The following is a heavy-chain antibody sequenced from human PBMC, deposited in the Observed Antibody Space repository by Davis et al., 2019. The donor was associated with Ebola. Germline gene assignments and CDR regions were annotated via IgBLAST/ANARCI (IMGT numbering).Heavy chain of an antibody. Sequence: GESLKISCAASGFIFSNYYMHWVRQAPGKGLVWVSRISGDGSNTPYADSAKGRFTISRDNAKDSLYLQMNSLRAEDTAVYYCARGSRNMDVWGQGTTVTVSS. CDR2: ISGDGSNT. CDR1: GFIFSNYY. J-gene: IGHJ6*02. CDR3: ARGSRNMDV. V-gene: IGHV3-74*01.